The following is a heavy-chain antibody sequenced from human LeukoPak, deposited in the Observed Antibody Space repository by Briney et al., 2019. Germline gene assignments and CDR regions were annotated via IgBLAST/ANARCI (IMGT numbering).Heavy chain of an antibody. D-gene: IGHD5-24*01. V-gene: IGHV1-2*02. CDR1: GYTFTGYY. Sequence: GASVKVSCKASGYTFTGYYMHWVRQAPGQGLEWMGWINPNSGGTNYAQKFQGRVTMTRDTSISTAYMELSRLRSDDTAVYYCARDIEMATLDFDYWGQGTLVTVSS. CDR3: ARDIEMATLDFDY. CDR2: INPNSGGT. J-gene: IGHJ4*02.